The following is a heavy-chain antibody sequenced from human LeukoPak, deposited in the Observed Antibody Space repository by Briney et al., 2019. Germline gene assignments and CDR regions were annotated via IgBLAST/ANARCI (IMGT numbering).Heavy chain of an antibody. D-gene: IGHD3-16*01. V-gene: IGHV1-2*02. J-gene: IGHJ4*02. Sequence: ASVKVSCKASGYTFTGYHMHWVRQAPGQGLEWMGWINPNTGDTNYAQKFQGRVTMTRDTSISTAYMELSRLRSDDTAMYYCARPVLRLSGAFEFWGQGTPVIVSS. CDR3: ARPVLRLSGAFEF. CDR2: INPNTGDT. CDR1: GYTFTGYH.